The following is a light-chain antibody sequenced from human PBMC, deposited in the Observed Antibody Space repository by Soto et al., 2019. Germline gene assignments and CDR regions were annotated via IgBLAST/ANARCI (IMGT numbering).Light chain of an antibody. J-gene: IGLJ1*01. CDR2: EVV. V-gene: IGLV2-8*01. CDR3: KSYAGSNTYV. Sequence: QSVLTQPASVSGSPGQSVTISCTGTKNDIGVYDFVSWYQHHPGKAPRLIIYEVVQRPSGVPDRFSGSKSGNTASLTVSELQAEDEADYFCKSYAGSNTYVFGSGTKVTVL. CDR1: KNDIGVYDF.